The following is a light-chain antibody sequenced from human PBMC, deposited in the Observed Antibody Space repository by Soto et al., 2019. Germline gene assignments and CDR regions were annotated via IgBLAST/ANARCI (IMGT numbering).Light chain of an antibody. J-gene: IGKJ4*01. Sequence: DIQMTQSQSSVSASVGDRVTITCRASQGISSLLAWYQQKPGKAPNLLIHTASSLQSGVPSRFSGSGSGTEFTRTISSLQPEDFATYYCQQANRFPLTFGGGTKVEIK. CDR3: QQANRFPLT. CDR2: TAS. CDR1: QGISSL. V-gene: IGKV1-12*01.